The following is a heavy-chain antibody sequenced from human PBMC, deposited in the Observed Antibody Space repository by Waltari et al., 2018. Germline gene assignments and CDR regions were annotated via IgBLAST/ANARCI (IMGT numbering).Heavy chain of an antibody. CDR3: ARTTTIKSLDY. Sequence: EVQLVQSGAEVKKPGATIKISCKASGYTFADYYMHWVQQAPGKGLQWVGRIDPKDGETRYAEKFQGRVTITADTSTDTVYMELSSLRSEDTAIFYCARTTTIKSLDYWGQGTVVTVSS. J-gene: IGHJ4*02. CDR2: IDPKDGET. D-gene: IGHD1-7*01. CDR1: GYTFADYY. V-gene: IGHV1-69-2*01.